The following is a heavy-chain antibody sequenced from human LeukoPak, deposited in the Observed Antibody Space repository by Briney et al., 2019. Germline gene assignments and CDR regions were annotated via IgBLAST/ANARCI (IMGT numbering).Heavy chain of an antibody. D-gene: IGHD4-17*01. CDR1: GGSISSSSYY. J-gene: IGHJ4*02. CDR3: AGTTEIFHPDDY. V-gene: IGHV4-39*01. Sequence: SETLSLTCTVSGGSISSSSYYWGWIRQPPGKGLEWIGSIYYSGSTYYNPSLKSRVTISVDTSKNQFSLKLSSVTAADTAVYYCAGTTEIFHPDDYWGQGTLVTVSS. CDR2: IYYSGST.